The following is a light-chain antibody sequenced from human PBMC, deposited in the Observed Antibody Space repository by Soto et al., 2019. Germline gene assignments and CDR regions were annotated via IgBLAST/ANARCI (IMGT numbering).Light chain of an antibody. Sequence: PSQSVDNYLKWYQQKPGKAPNLLIYKASNLESGVPSRFSGSGSGTEFTLTISSLQPDDFATYYCQHYNSYSEAFGQGTKVDIK. CDR2: KAS. CDR1: QSVDNY. CDR3: QHYNSYSEA. J-gene: IGKJ1*01. V-gene: IGKV1-5*03.